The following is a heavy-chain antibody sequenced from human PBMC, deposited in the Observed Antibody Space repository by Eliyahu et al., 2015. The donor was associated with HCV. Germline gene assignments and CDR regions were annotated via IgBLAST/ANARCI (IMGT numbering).Heavy chain of an antibody. CDR1: GFTFSSYA. CDR3: AKDLSWSGYSYGYGDY. D-gene: IGHD5-18*01. J-gene: IGHJ4*02. V-gene: IGHV3-23*01. Sequence: EVQLLESGGGLVQPGGSLRLSCAASGFTFSSYAMSWVRQVPGKGRGGVSAISGSSGSIYYADSVKGRFTISRDNSKNTLYLQMNSLRAEDTAVYYCAKDLSWSGYSYGYGDYWGQGTLVTVSS. CDR2: ISGSSGSI.